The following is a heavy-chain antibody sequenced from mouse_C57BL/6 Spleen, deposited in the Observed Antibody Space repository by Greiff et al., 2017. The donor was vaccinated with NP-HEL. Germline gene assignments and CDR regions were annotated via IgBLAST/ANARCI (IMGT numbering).Heavy chain of an antibody. V-gene: IGHV5-6*01. CDR3: ARESTMITTGGYYYAMDY. CDR2: ISSGGSYT. J-gene: IGHJ4*01. D-gene: IGHD2-4*01. Sequence: EVHLVESGGDLVKPGGSLKLSCAASGFTFSSYGMSWVRQTPDKRLEWVATISSGGSYTYYPDSVKGRFTISRDNAKNTLYLQMSSLKSEDTAMYYCARESTMITTGGYYYAMDYWGQGTSVTVSS. CDR1: GFTFSSYG.